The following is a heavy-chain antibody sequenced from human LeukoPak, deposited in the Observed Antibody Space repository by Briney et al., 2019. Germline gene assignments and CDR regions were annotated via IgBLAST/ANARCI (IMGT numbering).Heavy chain of an antibody. CDR3: ARGIAAAGYYYFYMDV. D-gene: IGHD6-13*01. CDR1: GYTFTSYV. Sequence: ASVKVSCKASGYTFTSYVMHWVRQAPGQSLEWMRWINAGNGNTKYSQEFQGRVTITGDTSASTAYMELSSLRSEDMAVYYCARGIAAAGYYYFYMDVWGKGTTVTVSS. J-gene: IGHJ6*03. V-gene: IGHV1-3*03. CDR2: INAGNGNT.